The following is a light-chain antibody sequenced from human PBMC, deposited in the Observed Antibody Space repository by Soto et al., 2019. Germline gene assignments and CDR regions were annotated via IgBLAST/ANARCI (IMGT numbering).Light chain of an antibody. CDR1: QSLVHSDGIAY. CDR3: MQGTHWPIT. V-gene: IGKV2-30*02. Sequence: MTQSPISMPVTLGQPAAISCRSNQSLVHSDGIAYFSWFQQRPGRSPRRXXYKVSNRDSGVPARFSVSGSGTDFALKISRVEDEDVGVYYCMQGTHWPITFGQGTRLEI. CDR2: KVS. J-gene: IGKJ5*01.